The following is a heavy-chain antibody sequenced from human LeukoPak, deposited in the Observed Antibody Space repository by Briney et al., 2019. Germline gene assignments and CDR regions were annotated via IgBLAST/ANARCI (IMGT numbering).Heavy chain of an antibody. CDR2: ISSSSSYI. J-gene: IGHJ6*03. CDR1: GFTFSSYS. Sequence: GGSLRLSCAASGFTFSSYSMNWVRQAPGKGLEWVSSISSSSSYIYYADSVKGRFTISRDNAKNSLYLQMNSLRAEDTAVYYCARVWGIVGATTQYYYYYMDVWGKGTTVTISS. V-gene: IGHV3-21*01. CDR3: ARVWGIVGATTQYYYYYMDV. D-gene: IGHD1-26*01.